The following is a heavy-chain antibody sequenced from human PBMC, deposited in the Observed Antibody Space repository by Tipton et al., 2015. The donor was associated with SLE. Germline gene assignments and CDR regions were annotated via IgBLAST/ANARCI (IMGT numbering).Heavy chain of an antibody. J-gene: IGHJ6*03. CDR3: AKGGEISAAAGSDYMDV. D-gene: IGHD6-13*01. CDR2: IYYSGST. V-gene: IGHV4-61*08. Sequence: TLSLTCTVSGGSISSGGYYWSWIRQHPGKGLEWIGYIYYSGSTNYNPSLKSRVTISVDTSKNQFSLKLSSVTAADTAVYYCAKGGEISAAAGSDYMDVWGKGTTVTVSS. CDR1: GGSISSGGYY.